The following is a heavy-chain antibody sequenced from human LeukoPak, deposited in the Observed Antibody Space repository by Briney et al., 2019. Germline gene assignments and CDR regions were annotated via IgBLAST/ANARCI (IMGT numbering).Heavy chain of an antibody. Sequence: SETLSLTCTVSGGSIRSSYYYWGWIRQPPGKGLEWIGSIYDSGSTYYNPSLKSRVTISVDTSKNQFSLKLSSVTAADTAVYYCAREGEYSSSSSCLFDYWGQGTLVTVSS. CDR2: IYDSGST. D-gene: IGHD6-6*01. J-gene: IGHJ4*02. V-gene: IGHV4-39*02. CDR3: AREGEYSSSSSCLFDY. CDR1: GGSIRSSYYY.